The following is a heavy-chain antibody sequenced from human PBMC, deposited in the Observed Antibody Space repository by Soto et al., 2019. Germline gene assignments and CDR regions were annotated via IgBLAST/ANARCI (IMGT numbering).Heavy chain of an antibody. V-gene: IGHV4-30-4*01. CDR2: IYYSGST. CDR3: ARDYDSSGLFDY. D-gene: IGHD3-22*01. J-gene: IGHJ4*02. Sequence: TLSLTCTVSGGSISSGDYYGSWIRQSPGKGLEWIGYIYYSGSTYYNPSLKSRVTISVDTSKNQSSLKLSSVTAADTAVYYCARDYDSSGLFDYWGQGTLVTVSS. CDR1: GGSISSGDYY.